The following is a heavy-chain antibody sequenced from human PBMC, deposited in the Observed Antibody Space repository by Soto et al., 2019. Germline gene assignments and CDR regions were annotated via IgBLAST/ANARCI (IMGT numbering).Heavy chain of an antibody. CDR1: GGSISSGGYS. Sequence: QLQLQESGSGLVKPSQTLSLTCAVSGGSISSGGYSWSWIRQPPGKGLAGIGYIYHSWSTYYNPSLMSRVTISVDRSKNQFSLKLSSVTAADTAVYYCARSPTTVTSYDYWGQGTLVTVSS. CDR2: IYHSWST. D-gene: IGHD4-17*01. CDR3: ARSPTTVTSYDY. J-gene: IGHJ4*02. V-gene: IGHV4-30-2*01.